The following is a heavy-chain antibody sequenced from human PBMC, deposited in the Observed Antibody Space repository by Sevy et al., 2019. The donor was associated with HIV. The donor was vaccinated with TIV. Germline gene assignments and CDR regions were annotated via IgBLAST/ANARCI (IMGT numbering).Heavy chain of an antibody. V-gene: IGHV3-7*03. D-gene: IGHD2-2*01. CDR1: GFTFSNYW. CDR2: IKRDGSEK. Sequence: GGSLRLSCAASGFTFSNYWMTWVRQAPGKGLEWVANIKRDGSEKYYVASVKGRFTISRDNAKNSQYMQMNSLRAEDTAVYYCARDCNSASCLWGLDVWGQGTTVTVSS. J-gene: IGHJ6*02. CDR3: ARDCNSASCLWGLDV.